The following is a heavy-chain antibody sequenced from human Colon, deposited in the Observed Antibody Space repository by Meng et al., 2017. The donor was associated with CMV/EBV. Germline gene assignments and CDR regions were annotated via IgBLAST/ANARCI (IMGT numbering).Heavy chain of an antibody. CDR1: GFTFVHAW. CDR3: VTDYPERTAQIDN. V-gene: IGHV3-15*02. Sequence: EVLLVASVGALGHPGGSLSLTCSLSGFTFVHAWLSWVRQAPGTGLEWVARVRAGGTADYAAPVKGRFTVGRDDSTNTVYLQMNNLLSNDTAVYYCVTDYPERTAQIDNWGQGTLVTVSS. CDR2: VRAGGTA. D-gene: IGHD1/OR15-1a*01. J-gene: IGHJ4*02.